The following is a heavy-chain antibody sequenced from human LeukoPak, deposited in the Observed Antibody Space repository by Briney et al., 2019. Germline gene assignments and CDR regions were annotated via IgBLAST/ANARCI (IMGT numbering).Heavy chain of an antibody. J-gene: IGHJ4*02. CDR1: GGSISGYY. Sequence: SETLSLTCTVSGGSISGYYWSWIRQPPGKELEWIGYAYYSENTKYNPSLESRVTISLDTSKNQFSLKLNSVTTADTAVYFCTRRVAVTGTPKAYSDYWGQGLLVTVSS. CDR3: TRRVAVTGTPKAYSDY. CDR2: AYYSENT. D-gene: IGHD6-19*01. V-gene: IGHV4-59*08.